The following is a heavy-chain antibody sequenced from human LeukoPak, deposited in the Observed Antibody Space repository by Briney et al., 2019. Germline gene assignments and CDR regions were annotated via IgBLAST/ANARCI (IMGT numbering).Heavy chain of an antibody. J-gene: IGHJ4*02. CDR2: IYYSGST. CDR3: ARTIAAAGTCDY. Sequence: SETLSLTCTVSGGSISNNIYYWGWIRQPPGKGLEWIASIYYSGSTYYNPSLKSRVTISVDTSKNQLSLKVSSVTAADTAVYYCARTIAAAGTCDYWGQGTLVTVSS. CDR1: GGSISNNIYY. V-gene: IGHV4-39*01. D-gene: IGHD6-13*01.